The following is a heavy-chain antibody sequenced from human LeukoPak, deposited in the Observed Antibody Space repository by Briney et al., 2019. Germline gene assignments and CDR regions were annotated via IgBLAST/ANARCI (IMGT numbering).Heavy chain of an antibody. J-gene: IGHJ3*02. V-gene: IGHV3-48*01. CDR2: IRSRDGTV. Sequence: GGSLRLSCAASGFTFSSYWMSWDRQAPGKGLEWISYIRSRDGTVSYADSVKGRFTISTDTAKSSLFLQMNGLSADDTAVYYCVRDHAYAFDIWGQGTMVTVSS. CDR1: GFTFSSYW. CDR3: VRDHAYAFDI.